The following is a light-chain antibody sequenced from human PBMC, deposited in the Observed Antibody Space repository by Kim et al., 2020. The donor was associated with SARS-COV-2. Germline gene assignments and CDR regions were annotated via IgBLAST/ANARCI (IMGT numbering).Light chain of an antibody. Sequence: QSALTQPASVSGSPGQSITISCTGTSSDVGGYNHVSWYQQHPGKAPKLMIYDVIKRPSGVSNRFSGSKSGNTASLTISGLQAEDEADYYCSSYTSSSTYVFGTGTKSPS. CDR2: DVI. CDR3: SSYTSSSTYV. V-gene: IGLV2-14*01. J-gene: IGLJ1*01. CDR1: SSDVGGYNH.